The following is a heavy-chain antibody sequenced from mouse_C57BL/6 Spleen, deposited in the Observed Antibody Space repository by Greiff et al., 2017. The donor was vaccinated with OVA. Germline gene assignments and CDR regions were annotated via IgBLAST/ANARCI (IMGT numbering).Heavy chain of an antibody. CDR2: IDPSDSDT. Sequence: QVQLQQPGAELVRPGSSVKLSCKASGYTFTSYWMHWVKQRPIQGLEWIGNIDPSDSDTHYNQKFKDKATLTVDKSSSTAYMQLSSLTSEDSAVYYCARGGDYDHDYWGQGTTLTVSS. V-gene: IGHV1-52*01. J-gene: IGHJ2*01. CDR3: ARGGDYDHDY. CDR1: GYTFTSYW. D-gene: IGHD2-4*01.